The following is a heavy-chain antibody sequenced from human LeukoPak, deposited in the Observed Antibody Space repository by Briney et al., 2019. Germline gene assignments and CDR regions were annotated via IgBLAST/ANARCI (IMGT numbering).Heavy chain of an antibody. CDR2: IYISGST. D-gene: IGHD2-21*02. CDR1: GGSISSYY. CDR3: ARVCGGDCYPLGFDP. V-gene: IGHV4-59*01. Sequence: SETLSLTCTVSGGSISSYYWSWIRQPPGKGLEWIGNIYISGSTNYNPSLKSRVTISVDTSKNKFSLKLRSVTAADTAVYYCARVCGGDCYPLGFDPWGQGTLVTVSS. J-gene: IGHJ5*02.